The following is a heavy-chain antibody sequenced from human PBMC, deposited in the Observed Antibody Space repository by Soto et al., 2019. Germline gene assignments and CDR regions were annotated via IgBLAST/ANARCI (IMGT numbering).Heavy chain of an antibody. CDR2: IYYSGSI. J-gene: IGHJ6*02. V-gene: IGHV4-30-4*01. Sequence: QVQLQESGPGLVKPSQTLSLTCTVSGGSISSGYYSWSWYRQPPGKGLEWIGYIYYSGSIYYHPSLRIRDTISVYTSKNQSSLMLSSVTAADTALYYCASASPVVTDVWGQGTTVTVSS. D-gene: IGHD5-18*01. CDR3: ASASPVVTDV. CDR1: GGSISSGYYS.